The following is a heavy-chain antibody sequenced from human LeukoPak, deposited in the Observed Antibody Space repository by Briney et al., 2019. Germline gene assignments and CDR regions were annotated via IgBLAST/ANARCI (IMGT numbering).Heavy chain of an antibody. CDR3: ARESIAVAGAYYFDY. Sequence: SETLSLTCTVSGGSISSGGYYRSWIRQPPGQGLEWIGYIYHSGSNYYNPSLKSRVTISVDRSKNQFSLKLSSVTAADTAVYYCARESIAVAGAYYFDYWGQGTLVTVSS. V-gene: IGHV4-30-2*01. J-gene: IGHJ4*02. D-gene: IGHD6-19*01. CDR2: IYHSGSN. CDR1: GGSISSGGYY.